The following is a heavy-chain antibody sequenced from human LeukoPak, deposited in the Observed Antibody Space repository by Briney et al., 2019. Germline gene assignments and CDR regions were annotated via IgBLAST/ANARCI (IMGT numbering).Heavy chain of an antibody. Sequence: GASVKVSCMVSGYSITELSTHWVRQAPGKGLEWMGGFDPGSGEIIYEQKFQDRVTMTEDTSTDTAYMEFSSLRSEDTALYYCATGTHYDLLPFWGQGTLVTVSS. CDR1: GYSITELS. J-gene: IGHJ4*02. CDR3: ATGTHYDLLPF. CDR2: FDPGSGEI. V-gene: IGHV1-24*01. D-gene: IGHD3-9*01.